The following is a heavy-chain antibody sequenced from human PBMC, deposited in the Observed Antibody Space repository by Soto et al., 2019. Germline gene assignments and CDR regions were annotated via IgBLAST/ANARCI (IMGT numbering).Heavy chain of an antibody. CDR1: GGSISSGGYS. V-gene: IGHV4-30-2*01. D-gene: IGHD3-10*02. Sequence: ASETPSLTRARSGGSISSGGYSWGWIRPPPGKGLEWIGYIYHSGSTYYNPSLKSRVTISVDRSKNQFSLKLSSVTAADTAVYFCVRDRDLYRDMFHADLWGQGTLVTVSS. J-gene: IGHJ4*01. CDR3: VRDRDLYRDMFHADL. CDR2: IYHSGST.